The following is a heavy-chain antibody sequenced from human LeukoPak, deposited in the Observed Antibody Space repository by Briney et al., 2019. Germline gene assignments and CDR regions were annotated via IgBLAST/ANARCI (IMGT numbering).Heavy chain of an antibody. CDR3: ARDRMQQRNFDY. D-gene: IGHD6-13*01. Sequence: SETLSLTCTVSGDSFSSGGYYWGWIRQPPGKGLEWVGYIYYNGNTNDNPSLKTRVTISVDTSKNHFSLKLSSVPAADTAVYYCARDRMQQRNFDYWGQGTLVTVSS. CDR2: IYYNGNT. V-gene: IGHV4-61*03. CDR1: GDSFSSGGYY. J-gene: IGHJ4*02.